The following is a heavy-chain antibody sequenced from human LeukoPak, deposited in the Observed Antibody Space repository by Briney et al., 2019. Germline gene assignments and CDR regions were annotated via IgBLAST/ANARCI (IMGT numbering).Heavy chain of an antibody. CDR1: GFTFSSYA. D-gene: IGHD6-19*01. V-gene: IGHV3-23*01. J-gene: IGHJ4*02. Sequence: GGSLRLSCAASGFTFSSYAMSWVRQAPGKGLEWVSAISGSGGSTYYADSVKGRFTISRDNSTNTLYLQMNSLRAEETAVYYCAKDSEPFIAVAGTGFGGFDYWGQGTLVTVSS. CDR2: ISGSGGST. CDR3: AKDSEPFIAVAGTGFGGFDY.